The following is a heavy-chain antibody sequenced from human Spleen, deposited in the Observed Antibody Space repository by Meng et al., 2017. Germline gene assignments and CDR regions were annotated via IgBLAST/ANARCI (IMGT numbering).Heavy chain of an antibody. CDR3: ARGPTTMAHDFDY. J-gene: IGHJ4*02. V-gene: IGHV4-34*01. D-gene: IGHD4-11*01. CDR2: INHSGRT. Sequence: SGPGLMKPAGTVSLTCIVAGGSFSDFSWSWIRQPPGKVLEWIGEINHSGRTNYNPSLESRATRSVDTSQNNLSLKLSSVTAADSAVYYCARGPTTMAHDFDYWGQGTLVTVSS. CDR1: GGSFSDFS.